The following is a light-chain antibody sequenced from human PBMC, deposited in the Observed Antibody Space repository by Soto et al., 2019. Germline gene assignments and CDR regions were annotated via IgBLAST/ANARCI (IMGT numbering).Light chain of an antibody. CDR1: QSISTW. CDR3: QQHNSYPRT. J-gene: IGKJ1*01. V-gene: IGKV1-5*03. CDR2: TAS. Sequence: DIQMTQSPSTLSASVGDRVTITCRASQSISTWLAWYQQKPGKAPKLLIYTASNLERGVPSRFSGSGSGTEFTLTISSLQPDDFATYYCQQHNSYPRTFGQGTKVVIK.